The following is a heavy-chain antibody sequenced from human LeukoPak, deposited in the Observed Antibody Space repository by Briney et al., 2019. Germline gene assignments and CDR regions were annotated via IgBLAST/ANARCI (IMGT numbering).Heavy chain of an antibody. D-gene: IGHD1/OR15-1a*01. CDR1: GGSISNCY. J-gene: IGHJ4*02. CDR3: ARSIAGTRPKFDY. CDR2: LHYSERT. V-gene: IGHV4-59*08. Sequence: SETLSLTCTVSGGSISNCYCSWIRQPPGEGLDWIAYLHYSERTNYNPSLKSRLTTSVDTTKNQFYLKVSSVTDADTGVYYCARSIAGTRPKFDYWGQGTLVTVSS.